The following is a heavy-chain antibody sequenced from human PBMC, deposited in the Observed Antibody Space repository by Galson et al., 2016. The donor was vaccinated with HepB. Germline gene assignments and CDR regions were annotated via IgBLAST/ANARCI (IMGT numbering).Heavy chain of an antibody. Sequence: SLRLSCAASGFTFSNYAMHWVRQAPGKGLEYVSGITSNGRSTYNADSVKGRFTISRDNSQNTLFLQMNSLRVEDTAVYYCARDPPAAGSSTWAWGQGTLVTVSS. V-gene: IGHV3-64*04. CDR3: ARDPPAAGSSTWA. CDR2: ITSNGRST. CDR1: GFTFSNYA. J-gene: IGHJ5*02. D-gene: IGHD2-8*01.